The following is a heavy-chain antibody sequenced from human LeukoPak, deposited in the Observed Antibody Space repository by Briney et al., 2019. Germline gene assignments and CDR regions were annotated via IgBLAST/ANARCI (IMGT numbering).Heavy chain of an antibody. Sequence: GGSLRLSCAASGFTFSSYWMHWVRQAPGKGLVWVSRINSDGSSTSYADSVKGRFTISRDNAKNTLYLQMNSLRAEDTAVYYCAKRSVEYQLPKRPYYYYMDVWGKGTTVTVSS. CDR2: INSDGSST. J-gene: IGHJ6*03. CDR3: AKRSVEYQLPKRPYYYYMDV. CDR1: GFTFSSYW. D-gene: IGHD2-2*01. V-gene: IGHV3-74*01.